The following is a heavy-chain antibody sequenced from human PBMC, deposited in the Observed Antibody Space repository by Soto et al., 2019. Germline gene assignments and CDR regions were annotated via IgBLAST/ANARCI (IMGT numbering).Heavy chain of an antibody. J-gene: IGHJ4*02. V-gene: IGHV3-15*07. CDR3: ASRSTVTTYNDY. D-gene: IGHD4-17*01. CDR2: IKSKTDGGTT. Sequence: GGSLRLSCAASGFTFCNAWVNWVRQAPGKGLEWVGRIKSKTDGGTTDYAAPVKGRFTISRDDSKNTLYLQMNSLRAEDTAVYYCASRSTVTTYNDYWGQGTLVTVSS. CDR1: GFTFCNAW.